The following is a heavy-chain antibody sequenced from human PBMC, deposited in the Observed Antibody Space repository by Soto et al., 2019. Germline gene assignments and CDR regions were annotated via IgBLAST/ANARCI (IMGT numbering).Heavy chain of an antibody. CDR2: IIPIFGAA. V-gene: IGHV1-69*05. CDR1: GGTFSSYA. J-gene: IGHJ6*02. D-gene: IGHD3-10*01. CDR3: ASHGWRSPDGGYYYGMDV. Sequence: QVQLVQSGAEVKKPGSSVKVSCKASGGTFSSYAISWGRQAPGQGLEWMGGIIPIFGAADYAQKFQGRVTIPPDESTSTAYMELSSLSAEDTAVYYCASHGWRSPDGGYYYGMDVWGQRTTVTVSS.